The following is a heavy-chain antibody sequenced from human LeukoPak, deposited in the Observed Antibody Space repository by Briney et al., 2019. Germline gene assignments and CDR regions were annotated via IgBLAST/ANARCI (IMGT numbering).Heavy chain of an antibody. CDR1: GGSISSGSYY. CDR3: ALGRGSYYRTTEYLQH. J-gene: IGHJ1*01. CDR2: IYTSGST. D-gene: IGHD1-26*01. Sequence: SQTLSLTCTVSGGSISSGSYYWSWIRQPAGKGLEWIGRIYTSGSTNYNPSLKSRVTISVDTSKNQFSLKLSSVTAADTAVYYCALGRGSYYRTTEYLQHWGQGTLVTVSS. V-gene: IGHV4-61*02.